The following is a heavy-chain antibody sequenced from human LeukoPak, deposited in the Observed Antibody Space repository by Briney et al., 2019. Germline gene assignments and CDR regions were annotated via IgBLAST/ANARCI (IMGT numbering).Heavy chain of an antibody. CDR1: GGTFSSYA. Sequence: GASVKVSCKASGGTFSSYAISWVRQAPGQWLEWMGGIIPIFGTANYAQKFQGRVTITADESTSTAYMELSSLRSEDTAVYYCARDYDSSGYYDYWGQGTLVTVSS. V-gene: IGHV1-69*13. CDR2: IIPIFGTA. CDR3: ARDYDSSGYYDY. J-gene: IGHJ4*02. D-gene: IGHD3-22*01.